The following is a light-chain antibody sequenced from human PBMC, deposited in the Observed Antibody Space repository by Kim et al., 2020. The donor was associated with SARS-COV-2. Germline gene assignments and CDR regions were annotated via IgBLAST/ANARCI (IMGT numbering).Light chain of an antibody. Sequence: PGQTARITCSGDALPKKYAYWYQQKPGQAPVLVIYKDSERPSGIPERFSGSSSGTTVTLTISGVQAEDEADYYCQSADSSGTYVVFGGGTQLTVL. CDR3: QSADSSGTYVV. J-gene: IGLJ2*01. CDR2: KDS. V-gene: IGLV3-25*03. CDR1: ALPKKY.